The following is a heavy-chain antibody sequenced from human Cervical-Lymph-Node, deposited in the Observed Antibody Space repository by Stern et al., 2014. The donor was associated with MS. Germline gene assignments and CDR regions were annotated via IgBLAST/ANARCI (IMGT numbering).Heavy chain of an antibody. CDR1: GGSISSGGYY. V-gene: IGHV4-31*01. Sequence: QVQLQESGPGLVKPSQTLSLTCTVSGGSISSGGYYWSWIRQHPGKGLEWIGYIYYSGSTYYHPSLKSLVTISVDTSKNQFSLKLSSVTAADTAVYYCAREPWTTRHYYYYGMDVWGQGTTVTVSS. J-gene: IGHJ6*02. CDR3: AREPWTTRHYYYYGMDV. D-gene: IGHD1-1*01. CDR2: IYYSGST.